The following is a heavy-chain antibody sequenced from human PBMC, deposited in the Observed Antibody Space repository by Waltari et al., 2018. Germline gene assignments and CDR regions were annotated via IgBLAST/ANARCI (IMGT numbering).Heavy chain of an antibody. Sequence: QVQLVESGGGVVQPGRSLRLSCAASGFTFSSYAMHWVRQAPGKGLEWVAVISYDGSNKYYADSVKGRFTISRDNSKNTLYLQMNSLRAEDTAVYYWARIGQYHYFDYWGQGTLVTVSS. J-gene: IGHJ4*02. CDR3: ARIGQYHYFDY. CDR1: GFTFSSYA. V-gene: IGHV3-30-3*01. D-gene: IGHD2-2*01. CDR2: ISYDGSNK.